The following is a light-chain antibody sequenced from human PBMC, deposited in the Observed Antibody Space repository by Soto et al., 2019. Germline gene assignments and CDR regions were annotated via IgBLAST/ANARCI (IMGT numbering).Light chain of an antibody. CDR2: DAY. J-gene: IGKJ5*01. CDR3: QQAYSFPIT. CDR1: QTISRW. V-gene: IGKV1-5*01. Sequence: DIQMTQSPSTLSASVGDRVSVTSRASQTISRWLAWYQQKPGKAPKLLIFDAYNLESGVPSRFSGSGSGTEFTLTISSLQPDDLATYYCQQAYSFPITVGQGTRLAIK.